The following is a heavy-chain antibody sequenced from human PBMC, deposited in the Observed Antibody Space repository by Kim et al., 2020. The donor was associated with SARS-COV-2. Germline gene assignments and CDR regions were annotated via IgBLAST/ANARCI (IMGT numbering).Heavy chain of an antibody. V-gene: IGHV1-69*01. J-gene: IGHJ6*02. Sequence: ATKFQGRVTITADESTSTAYMELSSLRSEDTAVYYCASVYAIRGYYGMDVWGQGTTVTVSS. D-gene: IGHD2-8*01. CDR3: ASVYAIRGYYGMDV.